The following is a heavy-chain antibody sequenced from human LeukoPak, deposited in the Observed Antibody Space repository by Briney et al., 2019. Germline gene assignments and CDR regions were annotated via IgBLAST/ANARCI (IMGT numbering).Heavy chain of an antibody. Sequence: SETLSLTCTVSGGSISSYYWSWIRQPPGKGLEWIGYIYYSGSTNYNPSPKSRVTISVDTSKNQFSLKLSSVTAADTAVYYCARHGGGYYDSSGYYFEYFQHWGQGTLVTVSS. J-gene: IGHJ1*01. V-gene: IGHV4-59*08. CDR2: IYYSGST. D-gene: IGHD3-22*01. CDR1: GGSISSYY. CDR3: ARHGGGYYDSSGYYFEYFQH.